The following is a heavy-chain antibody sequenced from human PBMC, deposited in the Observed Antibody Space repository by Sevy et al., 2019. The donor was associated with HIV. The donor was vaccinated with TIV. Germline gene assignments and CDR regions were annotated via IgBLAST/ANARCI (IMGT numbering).Heavy chain of an antibody. V-gene: IGHV3-30*18. CDR2: ISYDGSKR. CDR3: TKDWVLDIVIVPSGMPAN. CDR1: GFSFTTYG. D-gene: IGHD2-2*01. Sequence: GGSLRLSCAASGFSFTTYGMHWVRQAPGKGLEWVAVISYDGSKRYYSDSVKGRFTISRDNSKNTLYLQMNSLRAEDTAVYYCTKDWVLDIVIVPSGMPANWGQGTLVTVSS. J-gene: IGHJ4*02.